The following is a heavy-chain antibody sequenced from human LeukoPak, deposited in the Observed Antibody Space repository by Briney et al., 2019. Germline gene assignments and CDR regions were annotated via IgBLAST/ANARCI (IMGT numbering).Heavy chain of an antibody. CDR3: ARGPSTGLDY. Sequence: GGSLRLSCAASGFTFSSYSMNWVRQAPGKGLEWVSYISSNSSSIYYADSVKGRFTISRDNAKNSLYLQMNSLRDEDTAVYYCARGPSTGLDYWGQGTLVTVSS. D-gene: IGHD2-8*02. CDR1: GFTFSSYS. CDR2: ISSNSSSI. V-gene: IGHV3-48*02. J-gene: IGHJ4*02.